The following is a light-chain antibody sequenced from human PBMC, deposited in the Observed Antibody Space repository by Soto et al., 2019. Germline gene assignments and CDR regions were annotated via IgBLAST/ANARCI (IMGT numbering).Light chain of an antibody. Sequence: EIVMTQSPATLSVSPGERATLSCRASQSVSSDLAWYQRKPGQAPRLVVYDVSTRATGIPARFSGSGSGTEFTLTISGLQPEDFATYYCQQSYDTVAITFGQGTRLEIK. CDR1: QSVSSD. CDR3: QQSYDTVAIT. V-gene: IGKV3-15*01. J-gene: IGKJ5*01. CDR2: DVS.